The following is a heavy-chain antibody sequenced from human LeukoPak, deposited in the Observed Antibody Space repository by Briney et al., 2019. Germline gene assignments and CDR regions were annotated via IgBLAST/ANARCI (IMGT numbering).Heavy chain of an antibody. CDR3: ARGRITMVRGVISNYFDY. J-gene: IGHJ4*02. CDR1: GFTFSTFA. V-gene: IGHV3-21*01. Sequence: GGSLRLSCAASGFTFSTFAMSWVRQAPGKGLEWVSSISSSSTYIYYADSVKGRFSISRDSAKNSRYLQMNSLRAEDTAVYYCARGRITMVRGVISNYFDYWGQGTLVTVSS. D-gene: IGHD3-10*01. CDR2: ISSSSTYI.